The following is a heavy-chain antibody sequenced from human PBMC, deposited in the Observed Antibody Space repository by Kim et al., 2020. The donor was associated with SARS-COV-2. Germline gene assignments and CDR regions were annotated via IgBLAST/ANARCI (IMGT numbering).Heavy chain of an antibody. CDR1: GITFSNYG. Sequence: GGSLILSCAASGITFSNYGMHWVRQGPGKGLEWVAGISYDGSNQYYADSVEGRFTISRDNSKNTLYLQMNSLRPDDTAVYYCAKGPVVALAASVYFQYWGQGTLVGVSS. CDR2: ISYDGSNQ. CDR3: AKGPVVALAASVYFQY. J-gene: IGHJ1*01. V-gene: IGHV3-30*18. D-gene: IGHD2-15*01.